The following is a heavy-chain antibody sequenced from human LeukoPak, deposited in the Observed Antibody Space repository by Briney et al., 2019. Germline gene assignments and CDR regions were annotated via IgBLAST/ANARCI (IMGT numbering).Heavy chain of an antibody. J-gene: IGHJ4*02. CDR2: MNPNSGNT. Sequence: ASVKVSCKASGYTFTSYDINWVRQATGQGLEWMGWMNPNSGNTGYAQKFQGGVTMTRNTSISTAYMELSSLRSEDTAVYYCARGSPGIAGGDYWGQGTLVTVSS. D-gene: IGHD6-13*01. CDR1: GYTFTSYD. V-gene: IGHV1-8*01. CDR3: ARGSPGIAGGDY.